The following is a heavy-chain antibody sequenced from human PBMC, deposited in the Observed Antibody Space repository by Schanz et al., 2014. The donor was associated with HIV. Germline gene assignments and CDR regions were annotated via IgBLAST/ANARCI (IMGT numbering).Heavy chain of an antibody. V-gene: IGHV3-33*01. CDR2: IYYDGTNK. J-gene: IGHJ2*01. CDR1: GFSFRTFG. D-gene: IGHD6-19*01. CDR3: ARDSSLAVADHWYLDL. Sequence: QVQLVESGGGVVQPGRSLRLSCVASGFSFRTFGMHWVRQAPGKGLEWVALIYYDGTNKYYTDSVKGRFTISRDNAKNFVYLQMNSLRDEDTAVYYCARDSSLAVADHWYLDLWGRGTLVTVSS.